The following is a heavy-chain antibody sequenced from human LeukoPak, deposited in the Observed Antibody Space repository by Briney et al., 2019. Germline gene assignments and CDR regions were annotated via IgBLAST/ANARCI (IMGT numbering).Heavy chain of an antibody. CDR1: GYTFTSYY. Sequence: ASVKVSCKASGYTFTSYYMHWVRQAPGQGLEWMGIINPSGGSTSYAQKFQSRVTMTRDTSTSTVYMELSSLRSEDTAVYYCARDGSVDTAMVTTLYYYYYGMDVWGQGTTVTVSS. CDR3: ARDGSVDTAMVTTLYYYYYGMDV. D-gene: IGHD5-18*01. J-gene: IGHJ6*02. CDR2: INPSGGST. V-gene: IGHV1-46*01.